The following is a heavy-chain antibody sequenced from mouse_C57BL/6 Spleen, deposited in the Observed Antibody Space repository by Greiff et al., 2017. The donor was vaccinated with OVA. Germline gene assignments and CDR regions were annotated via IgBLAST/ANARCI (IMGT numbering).Heavy chain of an antibody. CDR1: GYTFTSYW. CDR3: ARRNYDGYYYFDY. Sequence: QVQLQQPGAELVMPGASVKLSCKASGYTFTSYWMHWVKQRPGQGLEWIGEIDPSDSYTNYNQKFKGKSTLTVDKSSSTAYMQLSSLTSEDSAVYYCARRNYDGYYYFDYWGQGTTLTVSS. D-gene: IGHD2-3*01. J-gene: IGHJ2*01. V-gene: IGHV1-69*01. CDR2: IDPSDSYT.